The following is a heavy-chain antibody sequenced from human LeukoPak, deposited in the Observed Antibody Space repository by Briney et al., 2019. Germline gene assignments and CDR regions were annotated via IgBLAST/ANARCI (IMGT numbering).Heavy chain of an antibody. CDR2: ISSSGTTM. CDR3: ARIGGDRHPIEY. Sequence: GGSLRLSCAASGFIFSSYEMNWVRQASGKGLEWISYISSSGTTMYYADSVKGRFTISRDNAKTSLYLQMNSLRAEDTAVYYCARIGGDRHPIEYWGQGTLVTVSS. V-gene: IGHV3-48*03. CDR1: GFIFSSYE. D-gene: IGHD2-21*02. J-gene: IGHJ4*02.